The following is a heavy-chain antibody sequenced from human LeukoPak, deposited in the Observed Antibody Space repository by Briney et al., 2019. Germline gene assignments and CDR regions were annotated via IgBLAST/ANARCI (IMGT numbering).Heavy chain of an antibody. CDR2: INHSGST. D-gene: IGHD1-26*01. V-gene: IGHV4-34*01. J-gene: IGHJ4*02. CDR3: AAPPSRSG. CDR1: GGSFSGYY. Sequence: SETLSLTCAVYGGSFSGYYWSWIRQPPGKGLEWIGEINHSGSTNYNPSLKSRVTISVDTSKNQFSLKLSSVTAADTAVYYCAAPPSRSGWGQGTLVTVSS.